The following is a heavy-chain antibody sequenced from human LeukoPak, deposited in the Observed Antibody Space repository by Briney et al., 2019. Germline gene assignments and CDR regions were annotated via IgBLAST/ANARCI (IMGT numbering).Heavy chain of an antibody. CDR3: AKESYYDILTGYYKGGYYFDY. Sequence: GGSLRLSCAASEFTFSSYGMHWVRQAPGKGLEWVAFIRYDGSNKYYADSVKGRFTISRDNSKNTLYLQMNSLRAEDTAVYYCAKESYYDILTGYYKGGYYFDYWGQGTLVTVSS. D-gene: IGHD3-9*01. CDR1: EFTFSSYG. J-gene: IGHJ4*02. V-gene: IGHV3-30*02. CDR2: IRYDGSNK.